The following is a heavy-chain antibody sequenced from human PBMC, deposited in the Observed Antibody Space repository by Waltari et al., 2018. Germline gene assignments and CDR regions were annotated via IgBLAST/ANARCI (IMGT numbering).Heavy chain of an antibody. CDR3: ARGRDVFANFDYNWFDP. Sequence: QVQLVQSGAEVLKPGASVKVSCQASGYTFINYEINWVRQATGQGLEWLGWVNPQIGATSYAQKFQGRITMTCDTSMSTAYMELSNLRSDDTAVLYCARGRDVFANFDYNWFDPWGQGTLVTVSS. CDR2: VNPQIGAT. V-gene: IGHV1-8*02. J-gene: IGHJ5*02. CDR1: GYTFINYE. D-gene: IGHD2-21*01.